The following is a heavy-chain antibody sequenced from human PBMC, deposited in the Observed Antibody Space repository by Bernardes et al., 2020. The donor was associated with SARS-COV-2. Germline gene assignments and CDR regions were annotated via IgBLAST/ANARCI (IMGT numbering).Heavy chain of an antibody. CDR2: IYYSGST. V-gene: IGHV4-39*01. D-gene: IGHD6-19*01. J-gene: IGHJ6*02. CDR3: ASGRLIAVAGYYYYYGMDV. Sequence: SETLSLTCTVSGGSISSSSYYWGWIRQPPGKGLGWIGSIYYSGSTYYNPSLKSRVTISVDTSKNQFSLKLSSVTAADTAVYYCASGRLIAVAGYYYYYGMDVWGQGTTVTVSS. CDR1: GGSISSSSYY.